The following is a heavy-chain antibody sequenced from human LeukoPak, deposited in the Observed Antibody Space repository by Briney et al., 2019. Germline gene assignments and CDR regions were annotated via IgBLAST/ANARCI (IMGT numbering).Heavy chain of an antibody. CDR2: TFNSGSA. Sequence: SETLSLTCSVSGGSFSTYYWSWIRQPPGKGLEWIGYTFNSGSATYNPSLKSRATVSVDTSKNLFSLKLSSVIAADTAVYFCARHGSSWTFDYWGQGTLVTVS. V-gene: IGHV4-59*08. CDR1: GGSFSTYY. D-gene: IGHD6-13*01. J-gene: IGHJ4*02. CDR3: ARHGSSWTFDY.